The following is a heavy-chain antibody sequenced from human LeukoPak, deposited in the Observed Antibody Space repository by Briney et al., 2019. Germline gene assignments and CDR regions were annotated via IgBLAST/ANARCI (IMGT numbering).Heavy chain of an antibody. Sequence: PQTLSLTRTVSGGSTSSYYCSWIRQPPGKGLEWIGYMYYSVSTNYNTTPKSLVTISVATSTYQFSLKLSSMTAADTAVYYCARSYDSSGAGWFDYWGQGTLVTVSS. V-gene: IGHV4-59*01. D-gene: IGHD3-22*01. CDR1: GGSTSSYY. CDR3: ARSYDSSGAGWFDY. CDR2: MYYSVST. J-gene: IGHJ4*02.